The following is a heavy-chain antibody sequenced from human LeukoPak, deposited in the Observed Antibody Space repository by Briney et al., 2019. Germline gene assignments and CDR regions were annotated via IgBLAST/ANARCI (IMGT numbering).Heavy chain of an antibody. V-gene: IGHV3-53*01. Sequence: GGSLRLSCAASGFTVSSNYMSWVRQAPGKGLEWVSVIYSGGSTYYADSVKGRFTISRDNSKNTLYLQMNSLRAEDTAVYYCASDYRLVPDAFDIWGQGTMVTVSS. CDR3: ASDYRLVPDAFDI. CDR2: IYSGGST. J-gene: IGHJ3*02. CDR1: GFTVSSNY.